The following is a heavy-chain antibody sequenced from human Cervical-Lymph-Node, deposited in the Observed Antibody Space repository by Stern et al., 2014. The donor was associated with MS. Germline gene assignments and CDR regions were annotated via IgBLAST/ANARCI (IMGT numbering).Heavy chain of an antibody. D-gene: IGHD2-21*01. CDR2: IRSKAYGGTP. J-gene: IGHJ4*02. V-gene: IGHV3-49*05. CDR3: ARDDSARPAYNY. CDR1: GFSFGDNP. Sequence: EVQLVESGGGLVKPGRSLTLSCTTSGFSFGDNPMTWFRQAPGKGLEWVGFIRSKAYGGTPDYAVSVKGRFTISRDDSKSIAYLQMNSLKTEDTAVYYCARDDSARPAYNYWGQGTLVTVSS.